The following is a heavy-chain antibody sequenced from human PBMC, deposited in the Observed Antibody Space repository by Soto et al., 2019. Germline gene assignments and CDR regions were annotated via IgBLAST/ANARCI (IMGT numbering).Heavy chain of an antibody. CDR1: GYTFTSYY. D-gene: IGHD6-19*01. V-gene: IGHV1-46*01. Sequence: ASGKVSSKASGYTFTSYYMHWLRQAPGQGLQWIGIINPSAGTTSYAQRFQGRVTMTRDTSTSTVYMELSSLRSEDTAIYYCARGAVAGTWPYLPPGFAYWGQGTLVTVSS. J-gene: IGHJ4*02. CDR3: ARGAVAGTWPYLPPGFAY. CDR2: INPSAGTT.